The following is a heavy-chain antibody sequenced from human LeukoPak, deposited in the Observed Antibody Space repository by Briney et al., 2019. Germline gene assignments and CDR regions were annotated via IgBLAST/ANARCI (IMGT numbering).Heavy chain of an antibody. D-gene: IGHD2-15*01. Sequence: GGSLRLSCAASGFTFSSYSMNWVRQAPGKGLEWVSYISSSSSTIYYADSVKGRFTTSRDNSKNMVWLQINSPTAEDTATYYCASGGSNKNYWGQGTLVTVSS. CDR3: ASGGSNKNY. V-gene: IGHV3-48*01. CDR2: ISSSSSTI. CDR1: GFTFSSYS. J-gene: IGHJ4*02.